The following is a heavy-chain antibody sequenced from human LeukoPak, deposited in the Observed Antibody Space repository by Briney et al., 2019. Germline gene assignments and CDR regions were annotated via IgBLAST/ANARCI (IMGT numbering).Heavy chain of an antibody. Sequence: PGGSLRLSCAASGFTFSSSAMSWVRQAPGKGLEWVSAISNNGGYTYYADSVQGRFTISRDNSKSTLCLQMNSLRAEDTAVYYCARDQPFGVYWGQGTPVTVSS. CDR3: ARDQPFGVY. V-gene: IGHV3-23*01. CDR1: GFTFSSSA. D-gene: IGHD3-16*01. CDR2: ISNNGGYT. J-gene: IGHJ4*02.